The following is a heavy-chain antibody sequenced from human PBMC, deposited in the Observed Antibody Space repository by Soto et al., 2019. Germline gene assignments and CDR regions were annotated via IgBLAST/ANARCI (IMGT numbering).Heavy chain of an antibody. J-gene: IGHJ6*02. V-gene: IGHV1-18*01. CDR2: ISAYNGNT. D-gene: IGHD2-15*01. CDR1: GYTFTSYG. Sequence: ASVKVYCKASGYTFTSYGISWVRQAHGQGLEWMGWISAYNGNTNYAQKLQGRVTMTTDTSTSTAYMELRSLRSDDTAVYYCARGLVVVAATHYYYYGMDVWGQGTTVTVSS. CDR3: ARGLVVVAATHYYYYGMDV.